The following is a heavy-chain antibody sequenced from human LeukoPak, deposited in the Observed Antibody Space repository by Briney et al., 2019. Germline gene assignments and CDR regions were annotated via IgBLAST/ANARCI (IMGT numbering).Heavy chain of an antibody. CDR1: GITFSSYE. V-gene: IGHV3-48*03. Sequence: GGSLRLSCEASGITFSSYEMNWVRQAPGKGLEWVAYISSGGRTISHADSVKGRFTISRDNAKNSLYLQMKSLRAEDTAVYYCARVGPAYCGGDCSNWFDPWGQGTLVTVSS. CDR2: ISSGGRTI. CDR3: ARVGPAYCGGDCSNWFDP. J-gene: IGHJ5*02. D-gene: IGHD2-21*02.